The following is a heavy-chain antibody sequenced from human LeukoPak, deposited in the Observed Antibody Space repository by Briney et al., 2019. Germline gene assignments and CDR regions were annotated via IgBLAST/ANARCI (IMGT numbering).Heavy chain of an antibody. V-gene: IGHV1-69*05. CDR1: GGTFSRYG. J-gene: IGHJ4*02. Sequence: GASVKVSCKASGGTFSRYGISWVRQAPGQGLEWLGGIIPLFGTANYAQKFQGRVTTTTDESTSTAYMELNSLKYQDTARYYCATEGQTYYFDNWGQGTLVTVSS. CDR3: ATEGQTYYFDN. CDR2: IIPLFGTA.